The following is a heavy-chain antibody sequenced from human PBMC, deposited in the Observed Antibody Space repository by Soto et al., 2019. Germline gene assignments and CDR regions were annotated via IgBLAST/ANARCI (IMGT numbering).Heavy chain of an antibody. D-gene: IGHD5-18*01. Sequence: GGSLRLSCAASGFTFSSYGMHWVRQAPGKGLEWVAVISYDGSNKYYADSVKGRFTISRDNSKNTLYLQMNSLRAEDTAVYYCAKTGGNSYGFYYYGMDVWGQGTTVTVSS. CDR3: AKTGGNSYGFYYYGMDV. V-gene: IGHV3-30*18. CDR2: ISYDGSNK. CDR1: GFTFSSYG. J-gene: IGHJ6*02.